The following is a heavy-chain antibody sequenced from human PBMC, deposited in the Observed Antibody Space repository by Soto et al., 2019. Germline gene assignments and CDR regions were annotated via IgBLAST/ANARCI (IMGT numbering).Heavy chain of an antibody. CDR3: AREEGYGDDPGWCY. V-gene: IGHV3-7*01. CDR2: IKQDGSEK. CDR1: GFTFSSYW. D-gene: IGHD4-17*01. J-gene: IGHJ4*02. Sequence: GGSLRLSCAASGFTFSSYWMSWVRQAPGKGLEWVANIKQDGSEKYYVDSVKGRFTISRDNAKNSLYLQMNSLGAEDTAVYYCAREEGYGDDPGWCYWGQGTLVTVSS.